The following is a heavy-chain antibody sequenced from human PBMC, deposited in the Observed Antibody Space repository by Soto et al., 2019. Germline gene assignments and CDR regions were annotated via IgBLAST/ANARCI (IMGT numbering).Heavy chain of an antibody. D-gene: IGHD6-13*01. CDR1: GFTFSSYG. CDR2: ISYDGSNK. CDR3: AKDRLAAAGDYYYYGMDV. J-gene: IGHJ6*02. V-gene: IGHV3-30*18. Sequence: PGGSLRLSXAASGFTFSSYGMHWVRQAPGKGLEWVAVISYDGSNKYYADSVKGRFTISRDNSKNTLYLQMNSLRAEDTAVYYCAKDRLAAAGDYYYYGMDVWGQGTTVTVS.